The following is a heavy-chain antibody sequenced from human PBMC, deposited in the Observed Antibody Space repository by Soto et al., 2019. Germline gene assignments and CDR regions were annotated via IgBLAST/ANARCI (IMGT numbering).Heavy chain of an antibody. D-gene: IGHD3-16*01. CDR3: ARFPGFDYMDV. Sequence: PGGSLRLSCAASGFSFSSYSMNWVRQAPGKGLEWVSSITGSSSDIYYADSVKGRFTISRDNAKNSLYLQMNGLRADDTAVYYCARFPGFDYMDVWGKGTTVTVSS. CDR1: GFSFSSYS. CDR2: ITGSSSDI. J-gene: IGHJ6*03. V-gene: IGHV3-21*01.